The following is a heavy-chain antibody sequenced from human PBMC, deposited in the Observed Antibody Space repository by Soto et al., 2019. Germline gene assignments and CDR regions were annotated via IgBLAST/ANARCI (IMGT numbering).Heavy chain of an antibody. D-gene: IGHD3-10*01. CDR1: GFTFSSYG. V-gene: IGHV3-30*18. Sequence: QVQLVESGGGVVQPGRSLRLSCAASGFTFSSYGMHWVRQAPGKGLEWVAVISYDGSNKYYADSVKGRFTISRDNSKNTLARQMNSLRAEDTAVYYCAKVASHYDGSGSYSSYYFDCWGQGTLVTVSS. CDR2: ISYDGSNK. CDR3: AKVASHYDGSGSYSSYYFDC. J-gene: IGHJ4*02.